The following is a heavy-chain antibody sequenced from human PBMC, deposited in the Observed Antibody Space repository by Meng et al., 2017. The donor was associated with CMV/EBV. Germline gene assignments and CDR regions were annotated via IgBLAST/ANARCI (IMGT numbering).Heavy chain of an antibody. CDR2: ISGSGGST. Sequence: GGSLRLSCAASGFTFSSYAMSWVRQATGKGLEWVSAISGSGGSTYYADSVKGRFTISRDNSKNTLYLQMNSLRAEDTAVYYCARDTHKTTFESDYWGQGTLVTVSS. V-gene: IGHV3-23*01. J-gene: IGHJ4*02. CDR3: ARDTHKTTFESDY. D-gene: IGHD4-11*01. CDR1: GFTFSSYA.